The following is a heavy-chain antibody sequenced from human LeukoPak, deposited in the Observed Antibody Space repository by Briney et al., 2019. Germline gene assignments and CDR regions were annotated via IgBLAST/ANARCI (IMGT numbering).Heavy chain of an antibody. CDR2: IYYSGST. CDR3: ARSRGLVRNAFDI. CDR1: GGSISSSSYY. V-gene: IGHV4-39*07. J-gene: IGHJ3*02. Sequence: SETLSLTCAVSGGSISSSSYYWGWIRQPPGKGLEWIGSIYYSGSTYYNPSLKSRVTISVDTSKNQFSLKLSSVTAADTAVYYCARSRGLVRNAFDIWGQGTMVTVSS. D-gene: IGHD3-10*01.